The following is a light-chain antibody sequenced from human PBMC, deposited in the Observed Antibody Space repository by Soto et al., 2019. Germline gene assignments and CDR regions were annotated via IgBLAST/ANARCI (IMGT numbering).Light chain of an antibody. J-gene: IGKJ1*01. V-gene: IGKV1-5*03. CDR3: QQYNSYPRT. CDR2: KAS. Sequence: WLAWYQQKPGKAPKLVIYKASSLQSGVPSRLSGSGSGTEFTLTISSLQPDDFTTYYCQQYNSYPRTFGQGTKVDIK. CDR1: W.